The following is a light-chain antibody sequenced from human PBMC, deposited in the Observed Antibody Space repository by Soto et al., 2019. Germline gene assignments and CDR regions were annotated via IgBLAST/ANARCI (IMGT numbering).Light chain of an antibody. CDR2: GAS. J-gene: IGKJ5*01. CDR3: QQYRMSPNT. Sequence: EIVLTQSPGTLALSPVEGATLSCSASQRVDDSHLAWYQLRPGQAPRLLIYGASTRATGIPDRFSGSGSGTDFSLTIRGLKPEDFAVYYCQQYRMSPNTFGQGTRLEI. CDR1: QRVDDSH. V-gene: IGKV3-20*01.